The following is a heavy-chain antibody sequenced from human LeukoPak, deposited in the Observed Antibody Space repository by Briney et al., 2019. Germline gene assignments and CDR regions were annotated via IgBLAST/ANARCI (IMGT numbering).Heavy chain of an antibody. D-gene: IGHD3-10*01. V-gene: IGHV3-9*01. J-gene: IGHJ4*02. CDR2: ISWNSGSI. CDR3: ASQSYGLFEY. CDR1: GFTFDDHA. Sequence: GGSLRLSCAASGFTFDDHAMHWVRQAPGKGLEWVSGISWNSGSIGYADSVKGRFTISRDNAKNSLYLQMNSLRAEDTAVYYCASQSYGLFEYWGQGTLVTVSS.